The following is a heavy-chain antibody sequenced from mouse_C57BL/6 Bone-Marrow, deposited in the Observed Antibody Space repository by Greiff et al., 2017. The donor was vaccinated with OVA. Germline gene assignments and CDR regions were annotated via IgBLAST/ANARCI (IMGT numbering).Heavy chain of an antibody. CDR3: AELGPFAY. CDR1: GYTFTDYY. J-gene: IGHJ3*01. D-gene: IGHD4-1*01. CDR2: INPNNGGT. Sequence: EVQLQQSGPELVKPGASVKISCKASGYTFTDYYMNWVKQSHGKSLEWIGDINPNNGGTSYNQKFKGKATLTVDKSSSTAYMELRSLTSEDSAVYYCAELGPFAYWGQGTLVTVSA. V-gene: IGHV1-26*01.